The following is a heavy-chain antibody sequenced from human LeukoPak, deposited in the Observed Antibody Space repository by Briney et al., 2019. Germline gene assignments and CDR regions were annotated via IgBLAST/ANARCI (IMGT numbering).Heavy chain of an antibody. J-gene: IGHJ6*03. CDR1: GGSISSSSYY. Sequence: SETLCLTCTVSGGSISSSSYYWGWIRQPPGKGLEWIGRIFCSGTTFYNPSLKSRVTISVDTSKNQFSLKLSSVTAADTAVYYCARELRGYSGYDGVGVYYYYYYMDVWGKGTTVTVSS. CDR3: ARELRGYSGYDGVGVYYYYYYMDV. V-gene: IGHV4-39*07. D-gene: IGHD5-12*01. CDR2: IFCSGTT.